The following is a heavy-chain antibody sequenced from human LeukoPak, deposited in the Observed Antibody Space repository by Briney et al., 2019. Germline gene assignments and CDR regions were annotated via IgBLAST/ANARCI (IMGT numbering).Heavy chain of an antibody. D-gene: IGHD1-26*01. CDR2: FGPEDGET. V-gene: IGHV1-24*01. J-gene: IGHJ4*02. CDR3: ATVFFSGSYYFDY. CDR1: GYALTELS. Sequence: GASVKVSCKVSGYALTELSMHWVRQAPGKELEWMGGFGPEDGETIFAQKFQGRVTLTEDTSTDTTYMELSSLRSEDTAVYYCATVFFSGSYYFDYWGQGTLVTVSS.